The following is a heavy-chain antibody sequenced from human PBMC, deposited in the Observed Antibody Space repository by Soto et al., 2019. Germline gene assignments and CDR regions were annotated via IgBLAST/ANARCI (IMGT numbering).Heavy chain of an antibody. CDR2: IKSKTDGGTT. V-gene: IGHV3-15*01. J-gene: IGHJ5*02. D-gene: IGHD3-3*01. CDR3: TTRLTIFGVVIDP. Sequence: GGSLRLSCAASGFTFSNALMSWVRQAPGKGLEWVGRIKSKTDGGTTDYAAPVKGRFTISRDDSKNTLYLQMNSLKTEDTAVYYCTTRLTIFGVVIDPWGQGTLVTVYS. CDR1: GFTFSNAL.